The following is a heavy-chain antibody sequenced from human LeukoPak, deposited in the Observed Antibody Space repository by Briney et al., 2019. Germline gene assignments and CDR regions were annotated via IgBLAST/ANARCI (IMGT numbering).Heavy chain of an antibody. J-gene: IGHJ3*02. D-gene: IGHD6-13*01. Sequence: GGSLRLSCAASGFTFSRHYMSWVRQAPGKGLEWVANIKQDGRDRYYVDSVRGRFTISRDNAKNSLYLQMNSLRAEDTAVYYCAREGITAAGDDASDIWGQGTMVTVSS. CDR3: AREGITAAGDDASDI. V-gene: IGHV3-7*01. CDR2: IKQDGRDR. CDR1: GFTFSRHY.